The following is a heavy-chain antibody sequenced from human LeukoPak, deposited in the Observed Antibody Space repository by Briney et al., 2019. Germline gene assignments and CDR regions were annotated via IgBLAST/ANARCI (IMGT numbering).Heavy chain of an antibody. CDR1: GGSFSGYY. CDR2: INHSGRT. V-gene: IGHV4-34*01. CDR3: ARHLPNRGRDGYSNWFDP. D-gene: IGHD5-24*01. Sequence: SETLSLTCAVYGGSFSGYYWSWIRQPPGKGLEWIGEINHSGRTNYNPSLKSRVTISVDTSKNQFSLKLRSVTAADTAVYYCARHLPNRGRDGYSNWFDPWGQGTLVTVSS. J-gene: IGHJ5*02.